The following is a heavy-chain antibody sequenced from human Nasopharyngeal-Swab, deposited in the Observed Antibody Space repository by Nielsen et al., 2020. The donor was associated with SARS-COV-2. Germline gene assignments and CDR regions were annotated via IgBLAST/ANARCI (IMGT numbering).Heavy chain of an antibody. Sequence: GGSLRLSCAAPGFTFSSYSMNWVRQAPGKGLEWVSSISSSSSYIYYADSVKGRFTISRDNAKNSLYLQMNSLRAEDTAVYYCARDQAYYDSSGLDYWGQGTLVTVSS. CDR2: ISSSSSYI. J-gene: IGHJ4*02. CDR1: GFTFSSYS. D-gene: IGHD3-22*01. V-gene: IGHV3-21*01. CDR3: ARDQAYYDSSGLDY.